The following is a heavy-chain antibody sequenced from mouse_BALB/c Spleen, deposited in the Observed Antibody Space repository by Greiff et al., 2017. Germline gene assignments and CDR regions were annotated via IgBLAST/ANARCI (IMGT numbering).Heavy chain of an antibody. CDR2: IRSKSNNYAT. CDR3: VRRGFDY. V-gene: IGHV10-1*02. J-gene: IGHJ2*01. CDR1: GFTFNTYA. Sequence: EVHLVESGGGLVQPKGSLKLSCAASGFTFNTYAMNWVRQAPGKGLEWVARIRSKSNNYATYYADSVKDRFTISRDDSQSMLYLQMNNLKTEDTAMYYCVRRGFDYWGQGTTLTVSS.